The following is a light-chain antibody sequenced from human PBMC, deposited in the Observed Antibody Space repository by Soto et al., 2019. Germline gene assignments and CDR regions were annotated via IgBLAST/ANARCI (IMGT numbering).Light chain of an antibody. CDR2: EVS. V-gene: IGLV2-14*01. Sequence: QSLLTQPACVSLSPGQSITISCTGTSSDIGGFYYVSWYQHHPGKGPKLMIYEVSYRPSGISDRFSGSKSGNTASLTISGLQPEDDADYYCSSYTTNNTRVFGTGTKVTVL. J-gene: IGLJ1*01. CDR3: SSYTTNNTRV. CDR1: SSDIGGFYY.